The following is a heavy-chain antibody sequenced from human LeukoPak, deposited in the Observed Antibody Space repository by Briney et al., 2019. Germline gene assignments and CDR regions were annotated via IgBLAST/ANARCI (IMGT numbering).Heavy chain of an antibody. CDR2: ISGSGGST. D-gene: IGHD3-3*01. CDR3: AKVLRFLEWLFDY. Sequence: PGGSLRLSCAASGFTFSSYAMSWVRRAPGKGLEWVSAISGSGGSTYYADSVKGRFTISRDNSKNTLYLQMNSLRAEDTAVYYCAKVLRFLEWLFDYWGQGTLVTVSS. V-gene: IGHV3-23*01. CDR1: GFTFSSYA. J-gene: IGHJ4*02.